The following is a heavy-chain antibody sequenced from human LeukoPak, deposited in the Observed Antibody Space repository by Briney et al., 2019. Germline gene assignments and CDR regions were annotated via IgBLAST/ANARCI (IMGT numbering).Heavy chain of an antibody. V-gene: IGHV4-34*01. CDR3: TRGRIAKIVVVHSFHYGMDV. J-gene: IGHJ6*02. Sequence: SETLSLTCDVFGGSFTDYFWTWIRQSPGKGLEWIGEINDYTGNTNYNPSLNSRVSISLEKSKNQFSLELRSVTAADTAVYYCTRGRIAKIVVVHSFHYGMDVWGQGTTVTVSS. CDR1: GGSFTDYF. CDR2: INDYTGNT. D-gene: IGHD3-22*01.